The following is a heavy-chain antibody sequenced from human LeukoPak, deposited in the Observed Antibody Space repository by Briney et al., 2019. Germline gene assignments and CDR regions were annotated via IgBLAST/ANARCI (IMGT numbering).Heavy chain of an antibody. V-gene: IGHV3-23*01. CDR2: ISGSGGST. J-gene: IGHJ4*02. Sequence: GGSLRLSCAASGFTFDDYGMSWVRQAPGKGLEWVSAISGSGGSTYYADSLQGRFTISRDNSKNTLHLQMNNVRAEDTALYYCMKLPTMIIVIDTDFEYWGQGAQVTVSS. CDR3: MKLPTMIIVIDTDFEY. CDR1: GFTFDDYG. D-gene: IGHD2-21*01.